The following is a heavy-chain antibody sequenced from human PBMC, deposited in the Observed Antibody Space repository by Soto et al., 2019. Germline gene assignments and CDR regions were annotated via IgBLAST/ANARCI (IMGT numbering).Heavy chain of an antibody. V-gene: IGHV4-59*01. CDR3: AREKLGYYGSGGYYTPTENWFDP. J-gene: IGHJ5*02. D-gene: IGHD3-10*01. Sequence: PSETLSLTCTVCGGSISSYYWSWIRPPPGKGLEWIGYIYYSGSTNYNPSLKSRVTISVDTSKNQFSLKLSSVTAADTAVYYCAREKLGYYGSGGYYTPTENWFDPWGQGTLVTVSS. CDR1: GGSISSYY. CDR2: IYYSGST.